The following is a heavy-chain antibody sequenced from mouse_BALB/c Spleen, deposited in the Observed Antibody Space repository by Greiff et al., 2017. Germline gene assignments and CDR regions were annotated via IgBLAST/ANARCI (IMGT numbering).Heavy chain of an antibody. Sequence: EVQLVESGGDLVKPGGSLKLSCAASGFTFSSYGMSWVRQTPDKRLEWVATISSGGSYTYYPDSVKGRFTISRDNAKNTLYLQMSSLKSEDTAMYYCARGLLPEFDYWGQGTTLTVSS. CDR1: GFTFSSYG. J-gene: IGHJ2*01. D-gene: IGHD2-3*01. CDR3: ARGLLPEFDY. V-gene: IGHV5-6*01. CDR2: ISSGGSYT.